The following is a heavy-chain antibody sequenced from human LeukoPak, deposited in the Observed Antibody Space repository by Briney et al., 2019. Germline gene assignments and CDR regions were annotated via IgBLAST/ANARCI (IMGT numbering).Heavy chain of an antibody. CDR2: INHSGST. V-gene: IGHV4-34*01. D-gene: IGHD6-13*01. J-gene: IGHJ4*02. CDR3: ARGVGYSSSWYPDDY. CDR1: GGSISSYY. Sequence: SETLSLTCTVSGGSISSYYWSWIRQPPGKGLEWIGEINHSGSTNYNPSLKSRVTISVDTSKNQFSLKLSSVTAADTAVYYCARGVGYSSSWYPDDYWGQGTLVTVSS.